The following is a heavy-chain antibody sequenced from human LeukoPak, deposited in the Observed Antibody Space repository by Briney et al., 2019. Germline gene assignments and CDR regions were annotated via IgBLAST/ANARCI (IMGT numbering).Heavy chain of an antibody. CDR1: GFTFSSYS. V-gene: IGHV3-23*01. CDR3: ARDITVTTFDY. Sequence: GGSLRLSCAASGFTFSSYSMNWVRQAPGKGLEWVSAISGGGGSTYYADSVKGRFTFSRDNSKNTLYLQMNSLRAEDTAVYYCARDITVTTFDYWGQGTLVTVSS. D-gene: IGHD4-17*01. CDR2: ISGGGGST. J-gene: IGHJ4*02.